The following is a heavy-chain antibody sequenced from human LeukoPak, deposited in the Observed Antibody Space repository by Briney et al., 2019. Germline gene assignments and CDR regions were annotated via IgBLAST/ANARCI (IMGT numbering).Heavy chain of an antibody. CDR2: ISYDGSNK. D-gene: IGHD5-12*01. V-gene: IGHV3-30*04. Sequence: SGGSLRLSCAASGFTFSSYAMHWVRQAPGKGLEWVAVISYDGSNKYYADSVKGRFTISRDNSKNTLYLQMNSLRAEDTAVYYCARGQEVATITLFYYYYGMDVWGQGTTVTVSS. CDR1: GFTFSSYA. J-gene: IGHJ6*02. CDR3: ARGQEVATITLFYYYYGMDV.